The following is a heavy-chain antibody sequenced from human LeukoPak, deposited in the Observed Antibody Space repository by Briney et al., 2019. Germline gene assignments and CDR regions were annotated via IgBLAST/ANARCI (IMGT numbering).Heavy chain of an antibody. CDR1: GGSISGNY. J-gene: IGHJ4*02. D-gene: IGHD2-15*01. V-gene: IGHV4-4*07. Sequence: SETLSLTCTVSGGSISGNYWSWIGQPAGKGLEWIGRISNSGSTNYNPSLKSRVTMSVDTAKNQFSLKLSSVTAADTAVYYCARACSGSFYYFDYWGQGTLVTVSS. CDR2: ISNSGST. CDR3: ARACSGSFYYFDY.